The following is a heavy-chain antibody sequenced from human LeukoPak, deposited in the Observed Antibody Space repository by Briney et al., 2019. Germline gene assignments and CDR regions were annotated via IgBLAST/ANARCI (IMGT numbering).Heavy chain of an antibody. J-gene: IGHJ4*02. CDR2: INHSGST. V-gene: IGHV4-34*01. D-gene: IGHD1-1*01. CDR3: ARGSLGPRLNV. Sequence: SGTLSLTCAVYGGSFSGYYWSWIRQPPGKGLEWIGEINHSGSTNYNPSLKSRVTISVDTSKNQFSLKLSSVTAADTAVYYCARGSLGPRLNVWGQGTLVTVSS. CDR1: GGSFSGYY.